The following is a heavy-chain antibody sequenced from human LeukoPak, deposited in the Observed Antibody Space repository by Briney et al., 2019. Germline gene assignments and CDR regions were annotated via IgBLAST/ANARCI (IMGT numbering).Heavy chain of an antibody. CDR3: AKSWGYTRPYYNYMDV. V-gene: IGHV3-23*01. D-gene: IGHD3-16*02. CDR1: GFTFSNYA. Sequence: GGSLRLSCAASGFTFSNYAMSWVRQAPGKGLEWVPIIGYRGGSIYYANSVQGRFTISRDNSKNTLSLQMNGVRPEDTAVYYCAKSWGYTRPYYNYMDVWGKGTTVTVSS. CDR2: IGYRGGSI. J-gene: IGHJ6*03.